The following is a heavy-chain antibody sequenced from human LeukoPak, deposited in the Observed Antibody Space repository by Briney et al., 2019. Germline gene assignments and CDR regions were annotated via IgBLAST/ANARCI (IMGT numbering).Heavy chain of an antibody. CDR2: ISGSGGST. D-gene: IGHD6-13*01. J-gene: IGHJ3*02. CDR1: GFTFSSYA. Sequence: GGSLRLSCAASGFTFSSYAMSWVRQAPGKGLEWVSAISGSGGSTYYADSVNGRLTISRDNSKNTLYLQMNSLRAEDTAVYYCAKDKSSSWYIYYAFDIWGQGTMVTVSS. CDR3: AKDKSSSWYIYYAFDI. V-gene: IGHV3-23*01.